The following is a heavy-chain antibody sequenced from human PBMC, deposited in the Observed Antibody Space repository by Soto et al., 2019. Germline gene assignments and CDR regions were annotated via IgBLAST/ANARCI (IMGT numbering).Heavy chain of an antibody. J-gene: IGHJ4*02. CDR3: ASGHDAYKVRY. V-gene: IGHV4-31*03. CDR2: IYYTGNT. D-gene: IGHD1-1*01. CDR1: GGSISSGGTGSY. Sequence: QVQLQESGPGLEKPSQTLSLTCTVSGGSISSGGTGSYWTWIRQLPGKGLEWIGYIYYTGNTYYNPFLKSRPTISIDTSENQFSLKLTSVTAADTAVYFCASGHDAYKVRYWGQGTLVTVSS.